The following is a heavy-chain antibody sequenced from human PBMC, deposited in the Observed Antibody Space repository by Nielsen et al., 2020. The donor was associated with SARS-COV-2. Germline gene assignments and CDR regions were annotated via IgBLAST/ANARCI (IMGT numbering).Heavy chain of an antibody. V-gene: IGHV3-9*01. CDR3: IPLFWSGYYAEYFQH. CDR1: GFTFDDYA. D-gene: IGHD3-3*01. J-gene: IGHJ1*01. Sequence: GGSLRLSCAASGFTFDDYAMHWVRQAPGKGLEWVSGISWNSSSIGYADSVKGRFTISRDNAKNSLYLQMNSLKTEDTAVYYCIPLFWSGYYAEYFQHWGQGTLVTVSS. CDR2: ISWNSSSI.